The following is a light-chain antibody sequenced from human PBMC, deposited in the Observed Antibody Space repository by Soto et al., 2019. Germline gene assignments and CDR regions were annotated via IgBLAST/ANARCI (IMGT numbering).Light chain of an antibody. Sequence: QPPSAGRTPGQSLTISCSESISNILTNYLYWYQQLPGTAPKLLIYRNNQRPSGCPDRLSGYRSGTSASLATSRLRPQAEADYYCAAWDDSLSGPYVFASGTQGPAL. V-gene: IGLV1-47*01. CDR3: AAWDDSLSGPYV. CDR1: ISNILTNY. J-gene: IGLJ1*01. CDR2: RNN.